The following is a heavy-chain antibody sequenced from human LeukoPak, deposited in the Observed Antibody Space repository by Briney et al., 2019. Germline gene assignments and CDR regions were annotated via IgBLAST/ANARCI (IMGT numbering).Heavy chain of an antibody. CDR2: ISYDGSNK. CDR3: ARDIAVALFDY. D-gene: IGHD6-19*01. J-gene: IGHJ4*02. CDR1: GFTFSSYA. Sequence: GGSLRLSCAASGFTFSSYAMHWVRRAPGKGLEWVAVISYDGSNKYYADSVKGRFTISRDNSKNTLYLQMNSLRAEDTAVYYCARDIAVALFDYWGQGTLVTVSS. V-gene: IGHV3-30*04.